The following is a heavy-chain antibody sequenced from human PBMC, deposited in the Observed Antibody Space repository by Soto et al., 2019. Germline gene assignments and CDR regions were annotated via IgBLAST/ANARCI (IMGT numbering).Heavy chain of an antibody. CDR1: GGSISSYY. D-gene: IGHD3-3*01. Sequence: SETLSLTCTVSGGSISSYYWSWIRQPPGKGLEWIGYIYYSGSTNYNPSLKSRVTISVDTSKNQFSLKLSPVTAADTAVYYCARLEIPLGPDPFFGYYYMDVWGKGTTVTVSS. V-gene: IGHV4-59*08. CDR3: ARLEIPLGPDPFFGYYYMDV. CDR2: IYYSGST. J-gene: IGHJ6*03.